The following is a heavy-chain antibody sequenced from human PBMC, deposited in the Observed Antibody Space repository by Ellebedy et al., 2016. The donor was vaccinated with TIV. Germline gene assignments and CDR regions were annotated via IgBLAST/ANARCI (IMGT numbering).Heavy chain of an antibody. CDR2: SYYIGTT. Sequence: GSLRLSCTVSGGSVSSGSHYWNWIRQPPGKGLEWIGYSYYIGTTNYNPSLKSRVTISEDASKNQFSPRLSSVTAADTAVYYCAGGSFTPYGMDVWGRGTTVIVSS. CDR3: AGGSFTPYGMDV. D-gene: IGHD1-26*01. J-gene: IGHJ6*02. CDR1: GGSVSSGSHY. V-gene: IGHV4-61*01.